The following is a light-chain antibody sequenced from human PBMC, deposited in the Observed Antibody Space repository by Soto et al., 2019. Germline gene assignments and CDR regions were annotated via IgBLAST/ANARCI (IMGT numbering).Light chain of an antibody. Sequence: IVLTHSPDTLSLSPWERATLSCRASQSVTTYLAWYQQKPGQAPRLLIYDASNRATGIPARFSGSGSGTDFTLTISSLEPEDFAVYYCQQRSNWPPLISFGQGTRLEIK. CDR3: QQRSNWPPLIS. CDR2: DAS. J-gene: IGKJ5*01. V-gene: IGKV3-11*01. CDR1: QSVTTY.